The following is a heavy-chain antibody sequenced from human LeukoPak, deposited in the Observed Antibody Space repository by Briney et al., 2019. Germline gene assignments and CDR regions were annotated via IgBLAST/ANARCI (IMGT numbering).Heavy chain of an antibody. V-gene: IGHV1-2*02. D-gene: IGHD3-22*01. CDR3: ARDREYYDSSGLFDY. CDR2: INPNSGGT. Sequence: ASVKVSCKASGYTLTGYYMHGVRPAPGQGLEWMGWINPNSGGTNYAQKSQGRVTMTRDTSISTAYMELRRLGSDDTAVYYCARDREYYDSSGLFDYWGQGTLVTVSS. CDR1: GYTLTGYY. J-gene: IGHJ4*02.